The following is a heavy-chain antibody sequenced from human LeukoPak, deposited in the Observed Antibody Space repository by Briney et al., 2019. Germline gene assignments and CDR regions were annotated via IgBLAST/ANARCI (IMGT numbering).Heavy chain of an antibody. D-gene: IGHD1-26*01. CDR1: GFYISDYW. CDR3: ARDDVGATKIPNRVFDY. Sequence: GGSLRLSCAGSGFYISDYWMTWVRQAPGKGLEWVANIKEDGSDSQYVGSVRGRFTISRDNAENSLYLQMNSLRVEDTAVYYCARDDVGATKIPNRVFDYWGQGTLVTVSS. V-gene: IGHV3-7*01. CDR2: IKEDGSDS. J-gene: IGHJ4*02.